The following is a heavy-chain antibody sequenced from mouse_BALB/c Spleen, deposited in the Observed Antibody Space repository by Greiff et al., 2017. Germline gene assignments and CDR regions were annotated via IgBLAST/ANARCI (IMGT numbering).Heavy chain of an antibody. CDR2: ISSGGST. CDR3: ARGYGSSLYAMDY. CDR1: GFTFSSYA. J-gene: IGHJ4*01. V-gene: IGHV5-6-5*01. Sequence: EVHLVESGGGLVKPGGSLKLSCAASGFTFSSYAMSWVRQTPEKRLEWVASISSGGSTYYPDSVKGRFTISRDNARNILYLQMSSLRSEDTAMYYCARGYGSSLYAMDYWGQGTSVTVSS. D-gene: IGHD1-1*01.